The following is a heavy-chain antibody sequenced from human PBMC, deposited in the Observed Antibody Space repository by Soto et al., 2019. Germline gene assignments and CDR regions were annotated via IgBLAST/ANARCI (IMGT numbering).Heavy chain of an antibody. CDR2: SSNSGSFT. D-gene: IGHD1-1*01. CDR3: VKSGDNYNLLDY. CDR1: GFTLSDHY. Sequence: KTGGSLRLSCAASGFTLSDHYMSWIHQAPGKGLEWIGYSSNSGSFTRYADSVKGRFSISRDNAKSSLYLQISSLRGDDTATYYCVKSGDNYNLLDYWGQGTPVTVSS. J-gene: IGHJ4*02. V-gene: IGHV3-11*06.